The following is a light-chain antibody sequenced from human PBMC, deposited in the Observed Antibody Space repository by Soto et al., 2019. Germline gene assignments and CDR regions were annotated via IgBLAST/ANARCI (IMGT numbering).Light chain of an antibody. CDR1: SSDVGGYNY. CDR2: DVS. J-gene: IGLJ1*01. V-gene: IGLV2-14*01. Sequence: QSVLTQPASVYGSPGQSITISCTGTSSDVGGYNYVSWYQQHPGKAPKLMIYDVSNRPSGVSNRFSGSKSGNTASLTISGLQAEDEADYYCSSCTSSSTLEVFGTGTKVTVL. CDR3: SSCTSSSTLEV.